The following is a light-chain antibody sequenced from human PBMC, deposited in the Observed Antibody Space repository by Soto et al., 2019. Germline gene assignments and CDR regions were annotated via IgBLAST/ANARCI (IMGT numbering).Light chain of an antibody. J-gene: IGKJ1*01. CDR2: KAS. CDR3: QQYNRT. CDR1: HTISSW. Sequence: DIQMTQSPSTLSGSVGDRVTITCRASHTISSWLAWYQQKPGKAPKLLIYKASSLESGVPSRFSGSGSGTEFTLTISSLQPDDFATYYCQQYNRTFGQGTKV. V-gene: IGKV1-5*03.